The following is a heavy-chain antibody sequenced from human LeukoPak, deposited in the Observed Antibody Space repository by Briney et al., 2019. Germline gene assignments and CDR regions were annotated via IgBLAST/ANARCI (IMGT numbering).Heavy chain of an antibody. CDR2: INQDENEK. V-gene: IGHV3-7*03. D-gene: IGHD2-15*01. Sequence: GGSLRLSCAASGFTFSTYWMAWVRQAPGRGLEWVAHINQDENEKYYLDSVKGRFTISRDNSKNTLYLQMNSLRVEDTALYYCAQGHSFCRSDTCYPRYFDYWGQGTLVTVSS. CDR1: GFTFSTYW. CDR3: AQGHSFCRSDTCYPRYFDY. J-gene: IGHJ4*02.